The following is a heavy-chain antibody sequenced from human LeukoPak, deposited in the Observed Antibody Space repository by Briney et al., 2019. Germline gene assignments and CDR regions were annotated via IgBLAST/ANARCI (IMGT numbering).Heavy chain of an antibody. CDR1: GGSFSGYH. D-gene: IGHD1-7*01. CDR3: ARGNYDYFDY. CDR2: INHSGST. Sequence: PSETLSLTCAGYGGSFSGYHWSWIRQPPGKGLEWIGEINHSGSTSYNPSLKSRVTISVDTSKNQFSLKLSSVTAADTAVYYCARGNYDYFDYWGQGALVTVSS. J-gene: IGHJ4*02. V-gene: IGHV4-34*01.